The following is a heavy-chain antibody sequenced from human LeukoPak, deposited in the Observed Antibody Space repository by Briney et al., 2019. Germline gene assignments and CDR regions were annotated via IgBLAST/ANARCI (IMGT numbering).Heavy chain of an antibody. CDR3: ATRWTVTILPDAFDI. CDR2: IIPILGIA. J-gene: IGHJ3*02. D-gene: IGHD4-17*01. V-gene: IGHV1-69*02. Sequence: GASVKVSSKASGGTFSSYTISWVRQAPGQGLEWMGRIIPILGIANYAQKFQGRVTITADKSTSTAYMELSSLRSEDTAVYYCATRWTVTILPDAFDIWGQGTMVTVSS. CDR1: GGTFSSYT.